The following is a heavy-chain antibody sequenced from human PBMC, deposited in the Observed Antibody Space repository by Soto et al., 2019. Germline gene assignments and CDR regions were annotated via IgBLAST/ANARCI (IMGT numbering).Heavy chain of an antibody. Sequence: QVQLVQSGAEVKKPGSSVKVSCKASGGTFSSYAISWVRQAPGQGLEWMGGIIPIFGTANYAQKFQGRVTITXXEXTXXAYMELSSLRSEDTAVYYCARSGSPEPRSSGWYSYWGQGTLVTVSS. D-gene: IGHD6-19*01. V-gene: IGHV1-69*05. J-gene: IGHJ4*02. CDR3: ARSGSPEPRSSGWYSY. CDR2: IIPIFGTA. CDR1: GGTFSSYA.